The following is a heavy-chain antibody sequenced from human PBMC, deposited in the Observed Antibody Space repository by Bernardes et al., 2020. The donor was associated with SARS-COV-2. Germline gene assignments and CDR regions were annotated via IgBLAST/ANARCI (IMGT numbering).Heavy chain of an antibody. V-gene: IGHV4-34*01. J-gene: IGHJ4*02. CDR2: ITDSGKT. CDR1: GVSFTDYS. CDR3: VGDSSGWFYRFDS. D-gene: IGHD6-19*01. Sequence: SETLSLTCSVPGVSFTDYSLNWIRQPPGKGLEWIGEITDSGKTKYNPSSENRVSITAEMSKSQFPLQLNSVTATDTAVYFCVGDSSGWFYRFDSWGQGSLVTVCS.